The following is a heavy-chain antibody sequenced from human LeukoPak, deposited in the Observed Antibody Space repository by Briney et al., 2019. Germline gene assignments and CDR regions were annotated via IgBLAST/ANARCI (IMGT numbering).Heavy chain of an antibody. CDR3: ARDGTTTVTTRLFDI. V-gene: IGHV3-7*01. D-gene: IGHD4-17*01. CDR1: GFTFSSYW. J-gene: IGHJ3*02. Sequence: QAGGSLRLSCAAPGFTFSSYWMSWVRQAPGKGLEWVANIKQDGSEKYYVDSVKGRFTISRDNAKNSLYLQMNSLRAEDTAVYYCARDGTTTVTTRLFDIWGQGTMVTVSS. CDR2: IKQDGSEK.